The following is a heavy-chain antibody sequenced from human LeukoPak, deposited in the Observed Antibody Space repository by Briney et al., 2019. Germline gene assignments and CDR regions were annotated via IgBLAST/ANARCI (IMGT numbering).Heavy chain of an antibody. CDR3: ARDNSVEDTAWWFDP. V-gene: IGHV1-46*01. J-gene: IGHJ5*02. CDR2: INPSGGST. Sequence: ASVKVSCKASGYTFTGYYLHWVRQAPGQGLEWMGIINPSGGSTSYAQKFQGRVTMTRDMSTSTDYMELSSLRSEDTAVYYCARDNSVEDTAWWFDPWGQGTLVTVSS. D-gene: IGHD4-23*01. CDR1: GYTFTGYY.